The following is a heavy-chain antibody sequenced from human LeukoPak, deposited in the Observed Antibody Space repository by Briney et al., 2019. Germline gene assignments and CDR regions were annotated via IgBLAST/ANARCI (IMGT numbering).Heavy chain of an antibody. J-gene: IGHJ4*02. CDR3: ARGMVRGVIRHFDY. CDR1: GWSFSGYY. CDR2: INHSGST. D-gene: IGHD3-10*01. Sequence: SETLSLTCAVSGWSFSGYYWSWIRQPPGKGLEWVGEINHSGSTNYNPSLKSRVTISVDTSKNQFSLKLSSVTAADTAVYYCARGMVRGVIRHFDYWGQGTLVTVSS. V-gene: IGHV4-34*01.